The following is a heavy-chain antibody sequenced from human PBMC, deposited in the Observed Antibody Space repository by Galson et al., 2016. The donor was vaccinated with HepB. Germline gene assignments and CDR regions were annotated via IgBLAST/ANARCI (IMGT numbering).Heavy chain of an antibody. CDR1: GFTFRNHG. CDR2: IYDGPHPT. D-gene: IGHD3-10*01. CDR3: ARDLESGSGSYYFDL. V-gene: IGHV3-48*02. J-gene: IGHJ4*02. Sequence: SLRLSCAASGFTFRNHGMNWVRQAPGKGLEWISYIYDGPHPTFYADSVKGRFAISSDKAKNSLYLQMNRLTDEDTAVYYCARDLESGSGSYYFDLWGQGIPVAVSS.